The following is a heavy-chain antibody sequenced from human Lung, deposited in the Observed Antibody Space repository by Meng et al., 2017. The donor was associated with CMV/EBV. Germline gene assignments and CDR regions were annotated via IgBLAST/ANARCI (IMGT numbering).Heavy chain of an antibody. J-gene: IGHJ4*02. D-gene: IGHD6-6*01. V-gene: IGHV3-9*01. Sequence: SXKISCAASGFTFDDYAMHWVRQAPGKGLEWVSGISWNSGSIGYADSVKGRFTISRDNAKNSLYLQMNSLRAEDTAVYYCARGGLIAARNDYWGQGTLVTVSS. CDR1: GFTFDDYA. CDR3: ARGGLIAARNDY. CDR2: ISWNSGSI.